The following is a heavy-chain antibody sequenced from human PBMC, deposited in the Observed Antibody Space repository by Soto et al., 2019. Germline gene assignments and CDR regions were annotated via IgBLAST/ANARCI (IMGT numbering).Heavy chain of an antibody. CDR3: ARDLPEGGSGYYPYFDY. D-gene: IGHD3-22*01. CDR1: GFTFRSYS. J-gene: IGHJ4*02. CDR2: ISSGGSTT. V-gene: IGHV3-48*02. Sequence: PGGSLRLSCAASGFTFRSYSMNWVRQAPEKGLEWVSYISSGGSTTYYADSVKGRFTISRDNAKNSLYLQMNSLRDEDTAVYYCARDLPEGGSGYYPYFDYWGQGTLVTVS.